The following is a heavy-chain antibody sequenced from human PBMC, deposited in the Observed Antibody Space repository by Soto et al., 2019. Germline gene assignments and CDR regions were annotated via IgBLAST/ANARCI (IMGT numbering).Heavy chain of an antibody. CDR2: ISGSSDTI. CDR1: GFTLSSYN. D-gene: IGHD6-13*01. V-gene: IGHV3-48*02. J-gene: IGHJ6*02. CDR3: ARDHGGSTWFVGIYYYFGVDV. Sequence: EVQLVESGGGLVQPGGSLRLSCAASGFTLSSYNMNWVRQAPGKGLEWVSYISGSSDTIYYADSVKGRFTISRENAKNSLYLQMDSLRDEDTAVYYCARDHGGSTWFVGIYYYFGVDVWGQATTVTVSS.